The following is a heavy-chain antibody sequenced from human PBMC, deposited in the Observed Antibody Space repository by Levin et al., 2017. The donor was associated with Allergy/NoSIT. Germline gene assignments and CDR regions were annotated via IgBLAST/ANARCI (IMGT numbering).Heavy chain of an antibody. V-gene: IGHV3-9*01. J-gene: IGHJ4*02. Sequence: GGSLRLSCAGSGFNFEDYAMHWVRQAPGKGLEWVSSISWNSGSIGYAESVKGRFTVSRDNARNSTYLQMNSLRVEDTALYYCAKDMFMVTAIPISAPTTWGQGTLVTVSS. CDR1: GFNFEDYA. CDR3: AKDMFMVTAIPISAPTT. D-gene: IGHD2-21*02. CDR2: ISWNSGSI.